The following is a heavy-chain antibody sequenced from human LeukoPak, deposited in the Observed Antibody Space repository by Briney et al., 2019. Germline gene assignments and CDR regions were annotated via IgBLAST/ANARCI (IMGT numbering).Heavy chain of an antibody. CDR2: ISGSGGST. CDR1: GFTFSSYG. J-gene: IGHJ4*02. D-gene: IGHD6-13*01. V-gene: IGHV3-23*01. CDR3: AKASSSWYSLNYFDY. Sequence: GGTLRLSCAASGFTFSSYGISWVRQAPGKGLEWVSAISGSGGSTYYADSVKGRFTISRDNSKNTLYLQMNSLRAEDTAVYYCAKASSSWYSLNYFDYWGQGTLVTVSS.